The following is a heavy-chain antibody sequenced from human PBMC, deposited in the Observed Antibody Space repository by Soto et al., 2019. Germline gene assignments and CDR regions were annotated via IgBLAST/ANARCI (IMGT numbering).Heavy chain of an antibody. D-gene: IGHD1-26*01. V-gene: IGHV4-39*07. CDR2: IYYTGST. CDR1: GGSISSSSYF. J-gene: IGHJ4*02. Sequence: SETLSLTCTVSGGSISSSSYFWGWIRQPPGKGLEWIGTIYYTGSTYYNTSLKSRVTISVDTSKNQFSLKLTSVTAADTAVYYCARRYGGNFDYWGQGTLVTVSS. CDR3: ARRYGGNFDY.